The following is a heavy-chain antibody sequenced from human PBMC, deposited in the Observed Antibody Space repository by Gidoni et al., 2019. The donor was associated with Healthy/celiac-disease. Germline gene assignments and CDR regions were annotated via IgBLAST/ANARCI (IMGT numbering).Heavy chain of an antibody. CDR2: INPNIGGT. D-gene: IGHD6-13*01. J-gene: IGHJ3*02. CDR3: AGGSWDDAFDI. V-gene: IGHV1-2*02. Sequence: QVQQVQSGAEVKKPGASVKVSCKAAGYTFTGYYMHWVRQAPGQGLEWMGWINPNIGGTNDAQKFQGRVTMTRDTSISTAYMELSRLRSDDTAVYYCAGGSWDDAFDIWGQGTMVTVSS. CDR1: GYTFTGYY.